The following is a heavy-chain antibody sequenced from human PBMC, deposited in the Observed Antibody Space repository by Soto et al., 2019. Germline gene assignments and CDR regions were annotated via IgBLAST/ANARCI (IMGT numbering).Heavy chain of an antibody. CDR2: ISGSGGST. J-gene: IGHJ4*02. CDR1: GFTFSSYA. V-gene: IGHV3-23*01. Sequence: RGSLRLSCAASGFTFSSYAMSWVRQAPGKGLEWVSAISGSGGSTYYADSVKGRFTISRDNSKNTLYLQMNSLRAEDTAVYYCADQNSGEPFDYWGQGTLVTVSS. D-gene: IGHD6-19*01. CDR3: ADQNSGEPFDY.